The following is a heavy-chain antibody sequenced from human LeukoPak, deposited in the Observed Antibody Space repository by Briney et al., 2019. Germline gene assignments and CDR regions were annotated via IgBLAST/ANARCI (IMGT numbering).Heavy chain of an antibody. V-gene: IGHV1-8*03. Sequence: ASVTLSCKPSVYTFNTFDINWVRQATAQGPEWMGWVNPYNDKTVYAPKFQGRVSISSNNSINTAYMEFSGLKSDDTAVYYCARGRRLRGVASRPLYYYYYMDVWGGGTTVTVSS. CDR3: ARGRRLRGVASRPLYYYYYMDV. J-gene: IGHJ6*03. CDR1: VYTFNTFD. D-gene: IGHD3-10*01. CDR2: VNPYNDKT.